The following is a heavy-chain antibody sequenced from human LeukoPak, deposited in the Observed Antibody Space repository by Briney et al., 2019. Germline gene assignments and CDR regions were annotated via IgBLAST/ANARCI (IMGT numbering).Heavy chain of an antibody. CDR2: ISSSSSYI. CDR3: ARAWYYDSSGDNAFDI. J-gene: IGHJ3*02. D-gene: IGHD3-22*01. CDR1: GFTFSGYS. Sequence: GGSLRLSCAASGFTFSGYSMNWVRQAPGKGLEWVSSISSSSSYIYYADSVKGRFTISRDNAKNSLYLQMNSLRAEDTAVYYCARAWYYDSSGDNAFDIWGQGTMVTVSS. V-gene: IGHV3-21*01.